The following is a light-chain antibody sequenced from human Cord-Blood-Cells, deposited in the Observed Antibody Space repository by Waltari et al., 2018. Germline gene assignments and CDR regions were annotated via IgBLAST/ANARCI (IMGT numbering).Light chain of an antibody. Sequence: QSALTQPASVSGSPGQSITISCTGTSSDVGDSNYVSWYQQHPGKAPKLMIYDISNRPSGVSNRFSGSKSGNTASLTISGLQAEDEADYYCSSYTSSSTWVFGGGTKLTVL. CDR2: DIS. V-gene: IGLV2-14*01. CDR1: SSDVGDSNY. J-gene: IGLJ3*02. CDR3: SSYTSSSTWV.